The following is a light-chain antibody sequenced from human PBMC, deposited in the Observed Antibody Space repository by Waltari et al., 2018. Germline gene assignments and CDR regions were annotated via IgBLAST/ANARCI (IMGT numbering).Light chain of an antibody. CDR2: DAS. Sequence: EIVMTQSPATLSVSPGERATLSCRASQRVRSNVVWYQQKPGQAPRLLIFDASTRATSIPARFSGSGFGTEFTLTISSLQSEDFAVYYCQHYHNWPHTFGQGTKVEIK. CDR3: QHYHNWPHT. J-gene: IGKJ1*01. V-gene: IGKV3-15*01. CDR1: QRVRSN.